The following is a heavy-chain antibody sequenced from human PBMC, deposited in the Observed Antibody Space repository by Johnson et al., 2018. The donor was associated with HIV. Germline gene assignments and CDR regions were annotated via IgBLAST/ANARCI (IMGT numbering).Heavy chain of an antibody. J-gene: IGHJ3*02. D-gene: IGHD6-19*01. CDR2: IKSYTDGGTT. CDR1: GFTFSNAW. Sequence: VQLVESGGDLVKPGGSLKLSCVGYGFTFSNAWMNWVRQAPGKGLEWVGRIKSYTDGGTTEYAAAVKGRFTISRDDSENTLYLQMNSLRDEDTDVYYWARDVRSGCHQGRDGFDICGQGTMVTVSS. CDR3: ARDVRSGCHQGRDGFDI. V-gene: IGHV3-15*01.